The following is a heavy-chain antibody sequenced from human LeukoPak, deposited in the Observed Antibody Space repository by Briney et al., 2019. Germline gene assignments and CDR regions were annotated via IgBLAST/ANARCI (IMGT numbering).Heavy chain of an antibody. CDR1: GITFTSYA. D-gene: IGHD6-19*01. CDR2: INDRGDTT. V-gene: IGHV3-23*01. CDR3: VSGWYFDY. J-gene: IGHJ4*02. Sequence: GGSLRLSCAASGITFTSYAMSWVRQAPGKGLDWVSTINDRGDTTYYADSVKGRFTISRDKSKSTLYLQVNSLRAEDTAVYYCVSGWYFDYWGQGALVTVSS.